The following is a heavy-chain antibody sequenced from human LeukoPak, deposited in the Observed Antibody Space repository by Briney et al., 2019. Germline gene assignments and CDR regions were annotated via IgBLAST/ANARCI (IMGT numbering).Heavy chain of an antibody. CDR3: VRGTGY. CDR2: ISSNGDNT. CDR1: GFTFSTYV. J-gene: IGHJ4*02. V-gene: IGHV3-64D*06. Sequence: GGSVRLSCSVCGFTFSTYVMHCARQSPGEVREYVSAISSNGDNTYYADSVKGRFNISSENSMNTLYLQMRSPRADDTAVYYCVRGTGYWGQGTLVTVSS.